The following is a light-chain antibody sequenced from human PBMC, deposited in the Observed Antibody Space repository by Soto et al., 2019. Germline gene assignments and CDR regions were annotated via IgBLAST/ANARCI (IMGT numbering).Light chain of an antibody. CDR1: SSDIGGYNY. J-gene: IGLJ2*01. Sequence: QSALTQPASVSGSPGQSITISCTGTSSDIGGYNYVSWYQQHPGKAPKLMIYGVSNRPSGVSGRFFGSKSGNTAFLTISGLQPEDEADYYCSSYRSSIIPVVFGGGTKLTVL. CDR2: GVS. CDR3: SSYRSSIIPVV. V-gene: IGLV2-14*01.